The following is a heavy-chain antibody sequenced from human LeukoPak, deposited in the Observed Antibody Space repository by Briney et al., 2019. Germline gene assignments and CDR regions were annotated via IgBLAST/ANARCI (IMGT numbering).Heavy chain of an antibody. D-gene: IGHD4-17*01. CDR3: ARASDYGDYFSGMDV. CDR2: ISSGSTYI. Sequence: GGSLRLSCAASGFTFSSYSMNWVRQAPGKGLEWVSSISSGSTYIYYADSVKGRFTISRDNAKNPLYLQMNSLRAEDMAVYYCARASDYGDYFSGMDVWGQGTTVTVYS. CDR1: GFTFSSYS. J-gene: IGHJ6*02. V-gene: IGHV3-21*01.